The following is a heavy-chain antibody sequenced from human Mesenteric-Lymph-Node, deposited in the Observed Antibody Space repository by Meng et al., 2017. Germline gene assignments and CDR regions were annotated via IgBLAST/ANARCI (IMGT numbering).Heavy chain of an antibody. J-gene: IGHJ4*02. CDR2: ISWNSGSI. CDR1: GFTFDDYA. Sequence: GGSLRLSCAASGFTFDDYAMHWVRQAPGKGLEWVSGISWNSGSIGYADSVKGRFTISRDNAKNSLYLQMNSLRAEDTAVYYCASQQTYYYDSSGYYPFDYWGQGTLVTVSS. CDR3: ASQQTYYYDSSGYYPFDY. V-gene: IGHV3-9*01. D-gene: IGHD3-22*01.